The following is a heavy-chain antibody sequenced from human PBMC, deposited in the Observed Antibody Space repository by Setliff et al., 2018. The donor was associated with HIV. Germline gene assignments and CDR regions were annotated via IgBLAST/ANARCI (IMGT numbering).Heavy chain of an antibody. Sequence: GGSLRLSCAASGFTVSDHYMSWIRQAPGKGLEWVSYISSISSYKNYAESVKGRFTISRDNAKNLLYLQMSSLRADDAAVYYCARSVGYTFGYWNYWGQGTLVTVSS. J-gene: IGHJ4*02. D-gene: IGHD5-18*01. CDR2: ISSISSYK. V-gene: IGHV3-11*03. CDR3: ARSVGYTFGYWNY. CDR1: GFTVSDHY.